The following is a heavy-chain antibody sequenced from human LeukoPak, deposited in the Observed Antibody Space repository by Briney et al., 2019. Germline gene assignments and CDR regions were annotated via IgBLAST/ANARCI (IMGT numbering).Heavy chain of an antibody. V-gene: IGHV4-34*01. CDR2: INHSGST. Sequence: SETLSLTCAVYGGSFSGYYWSWIRQPPGKGLEWIGEINHSGSTNYNPSLKSRVTISVDTSKNQFSLKLSSVTAADTAVYYCARGLSRYSSGWYGFDYWGQGTLVTVSS. D-gene: IGHD6-19*01. J-gene: IGHJ4*02. CDR1: GGSFSGYY. CDR3: ARGLSRYSSGWYGFDY.